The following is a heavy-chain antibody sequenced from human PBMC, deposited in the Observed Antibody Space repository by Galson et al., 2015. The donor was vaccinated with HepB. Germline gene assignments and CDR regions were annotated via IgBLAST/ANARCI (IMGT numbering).Heavy chain of an antibody. D-gene: IGHD1-14*01. CDR1: EFTFSSYA. V-gene: IGHV3-23*01. CDR3: AKDSGNHRTAPHY. Sequence: SLRLSCAASEFTFSSYAMTWVRQAPGKGLEWVSTIQASGGSTYYADSVKGRFTISRDNSKNTLYLQMNSLRAEDTAVYYCAKDSGNHRTAPHYWGQGTLVTVSS. J-gene: IGHJ4*02. CDR2: IQASGGST.